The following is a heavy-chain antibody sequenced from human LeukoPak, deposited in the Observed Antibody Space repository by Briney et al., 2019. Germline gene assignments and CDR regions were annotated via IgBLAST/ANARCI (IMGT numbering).Heavy chain of an antibody. J-gene: IGHJ4*02. Sequence: PGGSLRLSCAASGFTFSSYGMHWVRQAPGKGLEWVAFIRYDGSKKYYADSVKGRFTISRDNSKNSLYLQMNSLRAEDTAVYYCARDIVGWGQGTLVTVSS. D-gene: IGHD1-26*01. CDR3: ARDIVG. CDR2: IRYDGSKK. V-gene: IGHV3-30*02. CDR1: GFTFSSYG.